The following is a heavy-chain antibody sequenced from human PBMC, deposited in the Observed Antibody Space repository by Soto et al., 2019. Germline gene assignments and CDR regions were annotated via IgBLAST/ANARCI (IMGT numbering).Heavy chain of an antibody. CDR1: GYTFTSYG. CDR3: AREEEDLPSAEYYFDY. D-gene: IGHD2-15*01. J-gene: IGHJ4*02. CDR2: ISAYNGNT. Sequence: ASVKVSCKASGYTFTSYGISWVRQAPGQGLEWMGWISAYNGNTNYAQKLRGRVTMTTDTSTSTAYMELRSLRSDDTAVYYCAREEEDLPSAEYYFDYWGQGTLVTVSS. V-gene: IGHV1-18*01.